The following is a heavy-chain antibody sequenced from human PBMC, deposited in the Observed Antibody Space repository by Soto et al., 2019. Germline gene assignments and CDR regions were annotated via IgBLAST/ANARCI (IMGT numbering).Heavy chain of an antibody. CDR3: ARHKDTAMFAPGRIDY. J-gene: IGHJ4*02. Sequence: GESLKISCKGSGYSFTSYWIGWVRQMPGKGLEWMGIIYPGDSDTRYSPSFQGQVTISADKSISTAYLQWSSLKASDTAMYYCARHKDTAMFAPGRIDYWGQGTLVTVSS. V-gene: IGHV5-51*01. CDR1: GYSFTSYW. CDR2: IYPGDSDT. D-gene: IGHD5-18*01.